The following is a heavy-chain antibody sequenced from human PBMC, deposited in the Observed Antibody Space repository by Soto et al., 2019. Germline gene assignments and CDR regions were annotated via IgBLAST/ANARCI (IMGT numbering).Heavy chain of an antibody. J-gene: IGHJ6*02. CDR2: IKSKTDGGTT. CDR3: TTNTDHIVATIPPTYYYYYGMDV. V-gene: IGHV3-15*07. D-gene: IGHD5-12*01. CDR1: GFTFSNAW. Sequence: PGGSLRLSCAASGFTFSNAWMNWVRQAPGKGLEWVGRIKSKTDGGTTDYAAPVKGRFTISRDDSKNTLYLQMNSLKTEDTAVYYCTTNTDHIVATIPPTYYYYYGMDVWGQGTTVTVSS.